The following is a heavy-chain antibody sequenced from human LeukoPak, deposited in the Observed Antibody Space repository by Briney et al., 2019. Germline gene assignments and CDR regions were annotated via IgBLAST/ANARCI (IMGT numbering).Heavy chain of an antibody. CDR3: ARDKRDIVVVPATNWFDP. CDR1: GGSISSYY. D-gene: IGHD2-2*01. J-gene: IGHJ5*02. CDR2: IYTSGST. V-gene: IGHV4-4*07. Sequence: SETLSLTCTVSGGSISSYYWSWIRQPAGKGLEWIGRIYTSGSTNYNPSLKSRVTMSVDTSKNQFSLKLSSVTAAGTAVYYCARDKRDIVVVPATNWFDPWGQGTLVTVSS.